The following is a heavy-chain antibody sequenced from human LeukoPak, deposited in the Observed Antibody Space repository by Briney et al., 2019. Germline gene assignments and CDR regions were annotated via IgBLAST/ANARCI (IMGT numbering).Heavy chain of an antibody. D-gene: IGHD3-10*01. CDR1: GGSISSSSYY. CDR2: IYYSGST. Sequence: PSETLSLTCIVSGGSISSSSYYWGWIRQPPGEGLEWIGSIYYSGSTYYNPSLKSRVTISVDTSKNQFSLKLSSVTAADTAVYYCARHSGPPYYFDYWGQGTLVTVSS. V-gene: IGHV4-39*01. CDR3: ARHSGPPYYFDY. J-gene: IGHJ4*02.